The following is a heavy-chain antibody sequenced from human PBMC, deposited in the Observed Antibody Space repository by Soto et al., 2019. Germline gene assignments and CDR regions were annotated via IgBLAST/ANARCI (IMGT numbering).Heavy chain of an antibody. CDR1: GGSISSGGYY. Sequence: SETLSLTCTVSGGSISSGGYYWSWIRQHPGKGLEWIGYIYYSGSTYYNPSLKSRVTISVDTSKNQFSLKLSSVTAADTAVYYCARDPQVFYYDSSGSDPPSGMDVWGQGTTVTVSS. D-gene: IGHD3-22*01. V-gene: IGHV4-31*03. CDR3: ARDPQVFYYDSSGSDPPSGMDV. CDR2: IYYSGST. J-gene: IGHJ6*02.